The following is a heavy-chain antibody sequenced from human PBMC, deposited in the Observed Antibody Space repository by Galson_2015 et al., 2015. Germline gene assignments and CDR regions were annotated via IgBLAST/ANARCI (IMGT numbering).Heavy chain of an antibody. CDR1: GGTFSSYA. Sequence: SVKVSCKASGGTFSSYAISWVRQAPGQGLEWMGGIIPIFGTANYAQKFQGRVTITADKSTSTAYMELSSLRSEDTAVYYCARGGSSSLSYYYYMDVWGKGTTVTVSS. CDR3: ARGGSSSLSYYYYMDV. J-gene: IGHJ6*03. CDR2: IIPIFGTA. V-gene: IGHV1-69*06. D-gene: IGHD6-13*01.